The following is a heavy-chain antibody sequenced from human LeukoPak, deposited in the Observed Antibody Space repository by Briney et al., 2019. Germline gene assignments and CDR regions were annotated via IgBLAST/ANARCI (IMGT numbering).Heavy chain of an antibody. V-gene: IGHV3-48*03. D-gene: IGHD1-26*01. J-gene: IGHJ4*02. CDR2: ISSSGSTI. Sequence: GGSLRLSCAASGFTFSSYEMNWVRQAPGKGLEWVSYISSSGSTIYYADSVKGRFTISRDTSKNTLYLQMNSLRAEDTAVYYCTTWTGATGVDYWGQGTLVTVSS. CDR3: TTWTGATGVDY. CDR1: GFTFSSYE.